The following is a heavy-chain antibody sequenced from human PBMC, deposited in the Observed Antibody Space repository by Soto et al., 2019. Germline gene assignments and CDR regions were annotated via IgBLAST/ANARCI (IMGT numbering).Heavy chain of an antibody. V-gene: IGHV1-18*01. Sequence: ASVKVSCKVSGDSFSNYGFTWVRQAPGQGLEWMGWISTYNDNTNYAQKLQGRVTMTTDTSTTTAYMELRSLRSDDTAVYYCARVMVRLFGSGSSRPYGLDVWGQGTTVTVSS. D-gene: IGHD3-10*01. CDR2: ISTYNDNT. CDR3: ARVMVRLFGSGSSRPYGLDV. J-gene: IGHJ6*02. CDR1: GDSFSNYG.